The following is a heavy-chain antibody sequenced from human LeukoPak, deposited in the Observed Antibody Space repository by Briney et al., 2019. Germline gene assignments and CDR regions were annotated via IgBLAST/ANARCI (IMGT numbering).Heavy chain of an antibody. CDR3: ARPVPAAIPGNDAFDI. CDR2: IYYSGST. Sequence: PSETLSLTCTVSGGSISSYYWSWIRQPPGKGLEWIGYIYYSGSTNYNPSLKSRVTISVDTSKNQFSLKLSSETAADTAVYYCARPVPAAIPGNDAFDIWGQGTMVTVSS. V-gene: IGHV4-59*08. J-gene: IGHJ3*02. D-gene: IGHD2-2*01. CDR1: GGSISSYY.